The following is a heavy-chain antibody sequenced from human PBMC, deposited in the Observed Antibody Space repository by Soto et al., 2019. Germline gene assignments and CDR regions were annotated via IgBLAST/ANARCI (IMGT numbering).Heavy chain of an antibody. CDR2: FDPEDGET. CDR1: GYTLTELS. Sequence: ASVKVSCKVSGYTLTELSMHWVRQAPGKGLEWMGGFDPEDGETIYAQKFQGRVTMTEDTSTDTAYMELSSLRSEDTAVYYCATMSPITIPGGYYYGMDVWGQGTTVTVSS. V-gene: IGHV1-24*01. D-gene: IGHD3-3*01. CDR3: ATMSPITIPGGYYYGMDV. J-gene: IGHJ6*02.